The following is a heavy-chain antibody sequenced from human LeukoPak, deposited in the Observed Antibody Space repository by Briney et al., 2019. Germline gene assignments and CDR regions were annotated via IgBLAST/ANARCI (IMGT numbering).Heavy chain of an antibody. Sequence: GASVKVSCKASGGTLNSYVISWVRQAPGQGLEWMGGIIPISGTTNYAQKFQGRVTITADKSTSTAYMELSSLRSEDTAVYYCATLGSGNDYWGQGTLVTVSS. CDR3: ATLGSGNDY. V-gene: IGHV1-69*06. J-gene: IGHJ4*02. D-gene: IGHD6-25*01. CDR2: IIPISGTT. CDR1: GGTLNSYV.